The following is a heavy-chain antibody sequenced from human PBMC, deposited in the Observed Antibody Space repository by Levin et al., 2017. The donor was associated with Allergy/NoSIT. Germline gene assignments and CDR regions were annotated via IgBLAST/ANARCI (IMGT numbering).Heavy chain of an antibody. CDR2: IYLSGST. CDR3: ARVAGYSYGYYFDH. J-gene: IGHJ4*02. D-gene: IGHD5-18*01. V-gene: IGHV4-30-2*01. CDR1: GGSISSGGYS. Sequence: SSETLSLTCAVSGGSISSGGYSWSWIRQPPGKGLEWIGNIYLSGSTYYNPSLKSRVTISVDRSKNQFSLNLSSVTAADTAVYYCARVAGYSYGYYFDHWGQGTLVTVSS.